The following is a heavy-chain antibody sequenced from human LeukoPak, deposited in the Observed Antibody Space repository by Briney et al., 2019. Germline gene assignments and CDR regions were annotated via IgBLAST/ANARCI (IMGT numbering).Heavy chain of an antibody. J-gene: IGHJ4*02. D-gene: IGHD3/OR15-3a*01. CDR3: AGGLGLLKRNYFDY. Sequence: PGGSLRLSCAASGFTFSSYSMNWVRQAPGKGLEWVSSISSSSSYIYYADSVKGRLTISRDNAKNSLYLQMNSLRAEDTALYYCAGGLGLLKRNYFDYWGQGSLVIVSS. V-gene: IGHV3-21*01. CDR1: GFTFSSYS. CDR2: ISSSSSYI.